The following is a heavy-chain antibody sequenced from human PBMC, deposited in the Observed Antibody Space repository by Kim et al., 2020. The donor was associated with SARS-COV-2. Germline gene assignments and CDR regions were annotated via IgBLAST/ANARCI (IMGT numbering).Heavy chain of an antibody. V-gene: IGHV3-7*04. CDR3: VRAGHYDSSGYLRDFDY. Sequence: VKGGFTISRDNTKNSLFLQMNSLRADDTAVYYCVRAGHYDSSGYLRDFDYWGQGTMVTVSS. J-gene: IGHJ4*02. D-gene: IGHD3-22*01.